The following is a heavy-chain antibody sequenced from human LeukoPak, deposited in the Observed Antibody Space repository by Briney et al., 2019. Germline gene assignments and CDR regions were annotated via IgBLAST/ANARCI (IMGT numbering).Heavy chain of an antibody. J-gene: IGHJ4*02. Sequence: SETLSLTCTVSGGSISSSSYYWGWIRQPPGKGLEWIGSIYYSGSTYYNPSLKSRVTISVDTSKNQFSLKLSSVTAADTAVYYCARDQDYGDYNDYFDYWGQGTLVTVSS. CDR1: GGSISSSSYY. D-gene: IGHD4-17*01. CDR3: ARDQDYGDYNDYFDY. V-gene: IGHV4-39*07. CDR2: IYYSGST.